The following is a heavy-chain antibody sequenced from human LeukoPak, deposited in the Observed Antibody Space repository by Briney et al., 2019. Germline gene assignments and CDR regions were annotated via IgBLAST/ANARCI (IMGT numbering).Heavy chain of an antibody. V-gene: IGHV1-18*01. J-gene: IGHJ4*02. Sequence: ASVKVSCKASGYTFTSYDISWVRQAPGQGLEWMGWISAYNGNTNYAQKLQGRVSMTTDTSTSTAYMELRSLRSDDTAVYYCARDYYYDRTGYFSAHSYWGQGTLVTVSS. D-gene: IGHD3-22*01. CDR3: ARDYYYDRTGYFSAHSY. CDR1: GYTFTSYD. CDR2: ISAYNGNT.